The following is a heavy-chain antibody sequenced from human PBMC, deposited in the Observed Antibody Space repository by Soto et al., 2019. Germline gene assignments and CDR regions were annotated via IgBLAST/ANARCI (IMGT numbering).Heavy chain of an antibody. CDR3: AKDHPDSGDLGPFDS. D-gene: IGHD1-26*01. CDR1: GFTFSKSA. Sequence: EVQLLESGGGLAQPGGSLRLSCAASGFTFSKSAMNWVRQAPGKGLEWVAAISGSGGRTYYADSVQGRFSISRDNARNTVTLQMNGLRLEDTALYYCAKDHPDSGDLGPFDSWGQGDLVTVSS. J-gene: IGHJ4*02. V-gene: IGHV3-23*01. CDR2: ISGSGGRT.